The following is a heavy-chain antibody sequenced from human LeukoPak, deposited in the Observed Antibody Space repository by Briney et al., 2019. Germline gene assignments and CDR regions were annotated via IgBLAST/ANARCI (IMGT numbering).Heavy chain of an antibody. V-gene: IGHV3-23*01. CDR3: AKDEVEDGCPDY. D-gene: IGHD5-24*01. Sequence: PGGSLRLSCAASGFTFSSYAMSWVRQAPGKGLEWVSAISGSGGSTYYADSVKGRFTISRDNSKNTLHLQMNSLRAEDTAVYYCAKDEVEDGCPDYWGQGTLVTVSS. CDR1: GFTFSSYA. J-gene: IGHJ4*02. CDR2: ISGSGGST.